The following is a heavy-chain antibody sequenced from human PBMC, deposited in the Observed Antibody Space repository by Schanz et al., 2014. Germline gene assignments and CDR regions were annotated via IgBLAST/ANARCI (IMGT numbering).Heavy chain of an antibody. CDR1: GGTFSTYP. D-gene: IGHD6-13*01. CDR2: IIPILGIA. CDR3: ASSGAGYSSSWDFDY. V-gene: IGHV1-69*02. Sequence: QVQLVQSGAEVKKPGSSMKVSCKASGGTFSTYPINWLRQAPGQGLEWMGRIIPILGIANYAQKFQGRVTITADKSTFTAYMDVSSLRSEDTAVYCCASSGAGYSSSWDFDYWGQGTLVTVSS. J-gene: IGHJ4*02.